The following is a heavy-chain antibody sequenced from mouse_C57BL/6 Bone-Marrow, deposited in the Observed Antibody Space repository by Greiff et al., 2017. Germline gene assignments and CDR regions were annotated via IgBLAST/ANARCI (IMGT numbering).Heavy chain of an antibody. Sequence: QVQLQQSGAELARPGASVKLSCKASGYTFTSYGLSWVKQRTGQGLEWIGEIYPRSGNTYYNEKFKGKATLTADKSSSTAYMELRSLTSEDSAVYFCARGMGYHYGSSYGYWGQGTTLTVSS. D-gene: IGHD1-1*01. J-gene: IGHJ2*01. CDR3: ARGMGYHYGSSYGY. V-gene: IGHV1-81*01. CDR2: IYPRSGNT. CDR1: GYTFTSYG.